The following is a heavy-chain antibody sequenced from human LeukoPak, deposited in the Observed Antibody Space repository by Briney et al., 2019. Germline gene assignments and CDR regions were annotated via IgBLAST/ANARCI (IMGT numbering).Heavy chain of an antibody. CDR1: GYSFTSYW. CDR3: ASDVNYYGSGSYYYAFDI. CDR2: IYPGDSDT. D-gene: IGHD3-10*01. Sequence: GESLKISCKASGYSFTSYWIGWVRQMPGKGLEWMGIIYPGDSDTRYSPSFQGQVTISADKSISTAYLQWSSLKASDTAMYYCASDVNYYGSGSYYYAFDIWGQGTMVTVSS. J-gene: IGHJ3*02. V-gene: IGHV5-51*01.